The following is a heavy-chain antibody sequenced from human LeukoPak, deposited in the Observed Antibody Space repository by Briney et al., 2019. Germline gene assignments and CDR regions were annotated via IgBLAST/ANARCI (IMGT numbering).Heavy chain of an antibody. CDR3: VRGTGY. CDR2: ISSNGDNT. J-gene: IGHJ4*02. V-gene: IGHV3-64D*06. Sequence: GGSLRLACSVSGFTFSTYVMHWVRQAPGKGLECVSAISSNGDNTYYADSVKGRFTISRDNSKNTLYLQMSSLRADDTAVYYCVRGTGYWGQGTLVTVSS. CDR1: GFTFSTYV.